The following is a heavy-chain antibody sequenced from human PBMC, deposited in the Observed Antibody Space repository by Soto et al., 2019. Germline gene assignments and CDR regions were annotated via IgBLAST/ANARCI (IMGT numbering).Heavy chain of an antibody. J-gene: IGHJ5*02. D-gene: IGHD3-10*01. Sequence: ASVKVSCKTSGYTFSSYGTNWVRQAPGHGLEWMGWINNYSGNTKYAQRFQGRITMSTDTSTSTAYMEVRSLTYDDTAVYYCARTYYYGSGTHYRFDPWGQGTLVTVSS. V-gene: IGHV1-18*01. CDR3: ARTYYYGSGTHYRFDP. CDR1: GYTFSSYG. CDR2: INNYSGNT.